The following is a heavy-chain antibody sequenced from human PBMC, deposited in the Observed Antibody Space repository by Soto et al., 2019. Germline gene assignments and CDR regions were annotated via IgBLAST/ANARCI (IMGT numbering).Heavy chain of an antibody. D-gene: IGHD1-1*01. CDR1: GHTLSELS. Sequence: QVQLVQSGAEVKKPGASVKVTCKVSGHTLSELSMHWVRQAPGKGLEWMGGFDPEDGETISAQEFQGRVTMTEDTSTDSPYMELSSLRSEDTAVYYCAAGGTRWLHSPFDYWGQGTLVTISS. CDR2: FDPEDGET. V-gene: IGHV1-24*01. J-gene: IGHJ4*02. CDR3: AAGGTRWLHSPFDY.